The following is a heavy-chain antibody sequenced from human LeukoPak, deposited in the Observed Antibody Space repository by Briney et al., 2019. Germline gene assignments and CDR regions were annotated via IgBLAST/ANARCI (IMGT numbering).Heavy chain of an antibody. CDR3: AKDVTWLAYSPGLDY. CDR1: GFRFDSYA. J-gene: IGHJ4*02. Sequence: PGGSLRLSCVGSGFRFDSYALSWVRQAPGKGLEWVAVISYDGSNKYYADSVKGRFTISRDNSKNTLYLQMNSLRAEDTAVYYCAKDVTWLAYSPGLDYWGQGTLVTVSS. V-gene: IGHV3-30*18. CDR2: ISYDGSNK. D-gene: IGHD2-21*01.